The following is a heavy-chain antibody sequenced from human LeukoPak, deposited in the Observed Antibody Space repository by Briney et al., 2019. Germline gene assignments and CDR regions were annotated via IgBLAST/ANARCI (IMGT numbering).Heavy chain of an antibody. Sequence: GGSLRLSCVASGFTFSSYTMNWVRQAPGKGLEWVPSISSDSDYIYYADSVEGRFTISRDNAKNSLYLQMDSLRAEDRAVYYCAREEFYVGPGSYVSYYYMDVWGKGTTVTVSS. V-gene: IGHV3-21*01. CDR2: ISSDSDYI. D-gene: IGHD3-10*01. CDR1: GFTFSSYT. J-gene: IGHJ6*03. CDR3: AREEFYVGPGSYVSYYYMDV.